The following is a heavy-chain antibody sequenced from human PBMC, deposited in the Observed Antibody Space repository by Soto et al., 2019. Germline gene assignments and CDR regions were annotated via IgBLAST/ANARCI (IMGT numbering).Heavy chain of an antibody. CDR1: GGSFNGNF. CDR3: ARDRPNWFDP. Sequence: SETLSLTCAVYGGSFNGNFWSWIRQPPGKGLEWIGYIYYSGSTNYNPSLKSRVTISVDTSKNQFSLKLSSVTAADTAVYYCARDRPNWFDPWGQGTLVTVSS. CDR2: IYYSGST. V-gene: IGHV4-59*01. J-gene: IGHJ5*02.